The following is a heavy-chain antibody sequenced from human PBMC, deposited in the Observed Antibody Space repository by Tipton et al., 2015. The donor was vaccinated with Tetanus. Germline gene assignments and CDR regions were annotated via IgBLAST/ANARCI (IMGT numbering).Heavy chain of an antibody. J-gene: IGHJ6*02. CDR3: ARGGGNTMFRGGEFVHSYYYQGMDV. D-gene: IGHD3-10*01. CDR1: GVSIKGGGFY. CDR2: IYSPGTT. V-gene: IGHV4-30-2*01. Sequence: TLSLTCSVSGVSIKGGGFYWTWIRQPPGKGLEWIGYIYSPGTTSYAPSLRGRATISLDRSKNQFSLKLTSVTAADTAVYYCARGGGNTMFRGGEFVHSYYYQGMDVWGQGTTVTVSS.